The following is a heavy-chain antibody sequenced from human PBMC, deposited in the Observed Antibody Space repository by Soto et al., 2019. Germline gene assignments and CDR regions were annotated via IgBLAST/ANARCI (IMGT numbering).Heavy chain of an antibody. D-gene: IGHD3-3*01. V-gene: IGHV3-74*01. Sequence: GGSLRLSCAASGFTFSSYWMHWVRQAPGKGLVWVSRINSDGSSTSYADSVKGRFTISRDNAKNTLYLQMNSLRAEDTAVYYCARDLDGLRFLEWLTFFDYWGQGTLVTVSS. CDR1: GFTFSSYW. J-gene: IGHJ4*02. CDR2: INSDGSST. CDR3: ARDLDGLRFLEWLTFFDY.